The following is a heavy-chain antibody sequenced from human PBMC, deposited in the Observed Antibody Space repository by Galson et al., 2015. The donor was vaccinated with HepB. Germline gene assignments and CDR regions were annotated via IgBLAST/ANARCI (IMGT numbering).Heavy chain of an antibody. Sequence: SLRLSCAASGFTVGNNYMNWVRQAPGKGLEWVSLIYSGGRTYYADSVKGRFTISRDSSKSTLYLQMNSLRAEDTAVYYCARDGPAQSPWGQGTLVTVSS. V-gene: IGHV3-66*01. CDR2: IYSGGRT. J-gene: IGHJ5*02. CDR1: GFTVGNNY. CDR3: ARDGPAQSP.